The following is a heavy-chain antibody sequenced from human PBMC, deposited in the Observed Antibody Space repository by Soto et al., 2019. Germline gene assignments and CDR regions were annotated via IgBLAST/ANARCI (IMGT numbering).Heavy chain of an antibody. D-gene: IGHD2-8*01. CDR2: ISSSSTSS. V-gene: IGHV3-11*05. Sequence: QVLLVESGGGLVKPGGSLRLSCAASGFTFSDCYMSWIRQAPGKGLEWVSYISSSSTSSNYADSMKGRFTISRDNAKNSLYLQMNSLRAEDTAVYYCARDNGGTFDYWGQGTLVTVSS. CDR3: ARDNGGTFDY. CDR1: GFTFSDCY. J-gene: IGHJ4*02.